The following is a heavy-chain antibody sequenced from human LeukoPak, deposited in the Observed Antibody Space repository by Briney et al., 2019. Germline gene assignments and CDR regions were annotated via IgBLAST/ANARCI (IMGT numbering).Heavy chain of an antibody. CDR3: ARDGYHPVYYYYYYMDV. V-gene: IGHV4-61*02. Sequence: PSETLSLTCTVSGGSITSGSYYWTWIRQPAGKRLEWIGRLYTTGSTNYNPSLKSRVTISVDRSKSQFSLKLSSVTAADTAVYYCARDGYHPVYYYYYYMDVWGKGTTVTVSS. CDR1: GGSITSGSYY. D-gene: IGHD5-18*01. J-gene: IGHJ6*03. CDR2: LYTTGST.